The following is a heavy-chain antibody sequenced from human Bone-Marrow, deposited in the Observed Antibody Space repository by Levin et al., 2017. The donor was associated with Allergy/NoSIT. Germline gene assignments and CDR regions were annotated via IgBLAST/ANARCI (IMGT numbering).Heavy chain of an antibody. D-gene: IGHD6-13*01. CDR1: GFTFSSYA. J-gene: IGHJ3*02. CDR3: ARVLTTYSSSWVRSAFDS. V-gene: IGHV3-30-3*01. CDR2: ISYDGSNK. Sequence: GESLKISCAASGFTFSSYAMHWVRQAPGKGLEWVAVISYDGSNKYYADSVKGRFTISRDNSKNTLYLQMNSLRAEDTAVYYCARVLTTYSSSWVRSAFDSWGQGTMVTVSS.